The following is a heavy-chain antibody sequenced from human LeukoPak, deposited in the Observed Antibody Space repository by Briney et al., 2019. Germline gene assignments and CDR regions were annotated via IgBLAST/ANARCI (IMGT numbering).Heavy chain of an antibody. CDR2: IDWDDDK. CDR3: ARTITGTTPDGMDV. J-gene: IGHJ6*02. V-gene: IGHV2-70*11. Sequence: SGPALVKPTQTLTLTCTFSGFTLRSRGMCVSWFRQPPGKALEWLARIDWDDDKYYSTSLKTRLTISKDTSKNQVVLIMTNMDPVDTATYYCARTITGTTPDGMDVWGQGTMVTVSS. D-gene: IGHD1-7*01. CDR1: GFTLRSRGMC.